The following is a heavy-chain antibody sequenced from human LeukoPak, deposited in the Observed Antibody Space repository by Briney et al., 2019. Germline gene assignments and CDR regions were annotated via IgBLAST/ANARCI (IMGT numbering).Heavy chain of an antibody. CDR3: ARPSYYDILTGPAHPPDY. J-gene: IGHJ4*02. D-gene: IGHD3-9*01. CDR2: IYPGDSDT. CDR1: GYSFTSYW. V-gene: IGHV5-51*01. Sequence: GESLKISCKGSGYSFTSYWIGWVRQMPGKGLEWMGIIYPGDSDTRYSPSFQGQVTISADKSISTAYLQWSSLKASDTAMYYCARPSYYDILTGPAHPPDYWGQGTLVTVSS.